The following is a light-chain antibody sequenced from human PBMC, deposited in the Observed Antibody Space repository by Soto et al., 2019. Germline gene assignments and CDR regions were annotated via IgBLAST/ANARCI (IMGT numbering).Light chain of an antibody. CDR3: QQYNDYWT. Sequence: DIQMTQSPSSLSASLGYRFTITCQASQDISNYLNWYQQKPGKAPKLLIYAASTLQSGVPSRFSGSGSGSEFTLTISSLQPDDFATYYCQQYNDYWTFGQGTKVDIK. J-gene: IGKJ1*01. V-gene: IGKV1-16*01. CDR1: QDISNY. CDR2: AAS.